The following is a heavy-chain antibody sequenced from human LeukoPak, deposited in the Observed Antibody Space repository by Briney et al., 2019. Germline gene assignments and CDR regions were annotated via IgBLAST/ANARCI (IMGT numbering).Heavy chain of an antibody. V-gene: IGHV3-66*01. CDR3: ARKDSSSWYPYYXYGMDV. J-gene: IGHJ6*02. D-gene: IGHD6-13*01. CDR2: IYSGGST. CDR1: GFTVSSNY. Sequence: GGSLRLSCAASGFTVSSNYMSWVRQAPGKGLEWVSVIYSGGSTYYADSVKGRFTISRDNSKNTLYLQMNSLRAEDTAVYYCARKDSSSWYPYYXYGMDVWGQGTTVTVSS.